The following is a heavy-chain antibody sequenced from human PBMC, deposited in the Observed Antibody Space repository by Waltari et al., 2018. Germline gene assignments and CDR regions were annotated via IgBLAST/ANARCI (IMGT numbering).Heavy chain of an antibody. D-gene: IGHD1-26*01. CDR1: GGSFSGYY. J-gene: IGHJ6*02. CDR2: INHSGST. V-gene: IGHV4-34*01. CDR3: ARARGGSYYYYGMDV. Sequence: QVQLQQWGAGLLKPSETLSLTCAVYGGSFSGYYWSWIRQPPGKGLEWIGEINHSGSTNYNPSLKSRVTISVDTSKNQFSLKLSSVTAADTAVYYCARARGGSYYYYGMDVWGQGTTVIVSS.